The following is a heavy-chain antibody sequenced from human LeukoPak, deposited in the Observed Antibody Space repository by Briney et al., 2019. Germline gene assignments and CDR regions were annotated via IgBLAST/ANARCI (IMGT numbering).Heavy chain of an antibody. CDR3: AREYFDSSGYYDAFDI. CDR2: IKEDGSEK. CDR1: GFTFSSYW. D-gene: IGHD3-22*01. J-gene: IGHJ3*02. Sequence: GGSLRLSCAASGFTFSSYWMSWVRQAPGKGLEWVANIKEDGSEKYYVDSVKGRFTISRDNAKNSLYLQMNSLRAEDTAVYHCAREYFDSSGYYDAFDIWGQGTMVTVSS. V-gene: IGHV3-7*04.